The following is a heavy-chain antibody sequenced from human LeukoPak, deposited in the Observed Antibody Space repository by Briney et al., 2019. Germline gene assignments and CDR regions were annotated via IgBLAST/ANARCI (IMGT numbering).Heavy chain of an antibody. CDR3: ARGGAARLHFQN. J-gene: IGHJ1*01. CDR1: GSSISTYY. D-gene: IGHD6-6*01. V-gene: IGHV4-59*01. CDR2: IYHSGST. Sequence: SETLSLTCTVSGSSISTYYWNWIRQPPGKGLEWIGYIYHSGSTNYNPSLQSRVTISVDTSKNQFSLNLNSVTAADTAVYYCARGGAARLHFQNWGQRTLVTVSS.